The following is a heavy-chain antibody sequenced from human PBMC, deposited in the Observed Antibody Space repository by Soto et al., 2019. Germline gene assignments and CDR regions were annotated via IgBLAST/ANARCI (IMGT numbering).Heavy chain of an antibody. CDR1: GYTFTSYG. Sequence: ASVKVSCKASGYTFTSYGISWVRQAPGQGFEWMGWVSAYNGNTNYAQKFQDRVTMTTDTSTTTAYMELRSLISDDTAVYYCARVRGYCTGGSCYVDSWGQGTLVTVSS. V-gene: IGHV1-18*04. J-gene: IGHJ5*01. D-gene: IGHD2-15*01. CDR3: ARVRGYCTGGSCYVDS. CDR2: VSAYNGNT.